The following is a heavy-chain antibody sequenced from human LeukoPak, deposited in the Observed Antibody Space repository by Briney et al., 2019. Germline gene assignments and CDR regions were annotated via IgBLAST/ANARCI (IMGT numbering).Heavy chain of an antibody. CDR2: IIPIFGTA. Sequence: SVKVSCKASGGTFSSYAISWVRQAPGQGLEWMGGIIPIFGTANYAQKFQGRVTITADKSTSTAYMELSSLRSEDTAVYYCARGRNDFWSGKGYYYYVDVWGKGTTVTVSS. CDR3: ARGRNDFWSGKGYYYYVDV. D-gene: IGHD3-3*01. J-gene: IGHJ6*03. V-gene: IGHV1-69*06. CDR1: GGTFSSYA.